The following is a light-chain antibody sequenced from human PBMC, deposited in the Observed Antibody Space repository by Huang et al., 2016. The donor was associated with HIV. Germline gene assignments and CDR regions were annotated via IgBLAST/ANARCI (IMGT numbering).Light chain of an antibody. V-gene: IGKV3-20*01. CDR3: QQYDSSPLT. CDR1: QSVSSSY. Sequence: EIVLTQSPGTLSLSPGERATLSCRASQSVSSSYLAWYQKKPGQAPRLLIYGSSSRATGIPDRFSGSGSGTDFTLTISRLEPEDFAVYFCQQYDSSPLTFGGGTKVEIK. J-gene: IGKJ4*01. CDR2: GSS.